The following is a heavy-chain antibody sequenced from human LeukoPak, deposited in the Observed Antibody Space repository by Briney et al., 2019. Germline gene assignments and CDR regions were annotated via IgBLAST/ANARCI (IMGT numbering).Heavy chain of an antibody. J-gene: IGHJ3*02. D-gene: IGHD3-16*01. V-gene: IGHV3-53*01. Sequence: PGGSLRLSCAASGFTVSSNYMGWVRQAPGKGLEWVSDIYSGGFTSYADSVKGRFTISRDSSKNTLYLQMNSLRAEDTAVYYCYGIRFGDCFDIWGQRTMVIVSS. CDR3: YGIRFGDCFDI. CDR2: IYSGGFT. CDR1: GFTVSSNY.